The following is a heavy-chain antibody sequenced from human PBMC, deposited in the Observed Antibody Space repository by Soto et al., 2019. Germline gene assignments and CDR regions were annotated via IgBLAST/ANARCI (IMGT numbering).Heavy chain of an antibody. CDR2: VSWNSEIV. CDR1: GFKFGDYA. D-gene: IGHD2-15*01. CDR3: AKDRGPCSGNKCSSLYYFYGMDV. Sequence: EVQLVESGGGLVQPGRSLRLSCEASGFKFGDYAMHWVRQAPGKGLEWVSGVSWNSEIVGYADSVKGRFTISRDNAKNSLYLEMNSLRTEDTALYYCAKDRGPCSGNKCSSLYYFYGMDVWCQGTTVTVSS. V-gene: IGHV3-9*01. J-gene: IGHJ6*02.